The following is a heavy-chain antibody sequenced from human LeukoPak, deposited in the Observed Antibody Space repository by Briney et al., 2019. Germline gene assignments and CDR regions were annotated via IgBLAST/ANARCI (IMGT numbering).Heavy chain of an antibody. CDR2: IYPGDSDT. V-gene: IGHV5-51*01. J-gene: IGHJ4*02. CDR1: GYGFTSYW. CDR3: VREGYCSRTRCPFDY. Sequence: GESLKISCKGSGYGFTSYWIGWVRQMPGKGLEWMGIIYPGDSDTRYSPSFQGQVTISVDKSISTAYLQWSSLRASDTAMYYCVREGYCSRTRCPFDYWGQGTLVTVSS. D-gene: IGHD2-2*01.